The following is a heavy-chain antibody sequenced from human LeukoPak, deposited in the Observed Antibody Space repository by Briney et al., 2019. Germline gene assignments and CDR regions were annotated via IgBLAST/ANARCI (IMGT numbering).Heavy chain of an antibody. Sequence: GGSLRLSCAASGFTFSSYGMHWVRQAPGKGLEWVAVIWYGGSNKYYADSVKGRFTISRDNSKNTLYLQMNSLRAEDTAVYYCAREPSNPGGHYDSSGYFDYWGQGTLVTVSS. CDR3: AREPSNPGGHYDSSGYFDY. CDR1: GFTFSSYG. CDR2: IWYGGSNK. J-gene: IGHJ4*02. D-gene: IGHD3-22*01. V-gene: IGHV3-33*08.